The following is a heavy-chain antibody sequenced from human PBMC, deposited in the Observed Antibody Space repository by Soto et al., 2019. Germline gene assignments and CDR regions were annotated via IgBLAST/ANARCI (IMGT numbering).Heavy chain of an antibody. D-gene: IGHD2-2*01. J-gene: IGHJ5*02. V-gene: IGHV3-48*02. CDR3: ARDHPFPVVPSPKYCYFDP. Sequence: PGGSLRLSCEASGFTFSSYSMNWVRQAPGKGLEWISYISSGSTTTYYADSVKGRFTISRDNAKNSLYLRMNSLRDEDTAVYYCARDHPFPVVPSPKYCYFDPWGQGTLVTVSS. CDR2: ISSGSTTT. CDR1: GFTFSSYS.